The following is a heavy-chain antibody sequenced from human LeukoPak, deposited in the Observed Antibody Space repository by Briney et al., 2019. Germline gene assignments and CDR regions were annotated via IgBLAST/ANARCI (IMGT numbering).Heavy chain of an antibody. CDR2: ISGSGGST. CDR1: GSTFSSYA. J-gene: IGHJ4*02. CDR3: AKLHRRAYSSGCIDY. V-gene: IGHV3-23*01. Sequence: GGSLRLSCAASGSTFSSYAMSWVRQAPGKGLEWVSAISGSGGSTYYADSVKGRFTISRDNSKNTLYLQMNSLRAEDTAVYYCAKLHRRAYSSGCIDYWGQGTLVTVSS. D-gene: IGHD6-19*01.